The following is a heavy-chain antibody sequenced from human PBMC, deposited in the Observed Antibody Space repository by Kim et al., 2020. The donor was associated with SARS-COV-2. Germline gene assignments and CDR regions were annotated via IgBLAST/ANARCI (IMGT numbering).Heavy chain of an antibody. CDR3: AGEGGLMVYAILDY. J-gene: IGHJ4*02. V-gene: IGHV3-23*01. D-gene: IGHD2-8*01. Sequence: ADSVKGRFTISRGNSRNTLYLQMNSLRAEDTAVYYYAGEGGLMVYAILDYWGQGTLVTVSS.